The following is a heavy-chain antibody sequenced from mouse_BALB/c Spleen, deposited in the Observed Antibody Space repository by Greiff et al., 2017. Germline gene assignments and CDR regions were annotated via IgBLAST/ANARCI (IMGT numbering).Heavy chain of an antibody. V-gene: IGHV5-12-1*01. Sequence: EVQRVESGGGLVKPGGSLKLSCAASGFAFSSYDMSWVRQTPEKRLEWVAYISSGGGSTYYPDTVKGRFTISRDNAKNTLYLQMSSLKSEDTAMYYCARHGNWDVMDYWGQGTSVTVSS. CDR3: ARHGNWDVMDY. CDR1: GFAFSSYD. CDR2: ISSGGGST. J-gene: IGHJ4*01. D-gene: IGHD4-1*02.